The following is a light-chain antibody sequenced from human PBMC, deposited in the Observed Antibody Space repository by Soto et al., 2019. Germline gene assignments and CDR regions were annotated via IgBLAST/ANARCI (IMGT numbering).Light chain of an antibody. Sequence: EIVMTQSPGTLSLSPGETATLSCRASQSVSSNYVAWFHQKPGQAPRLLIYGASSRATGVQDRFSASGSGTDFTLTISRLEPEDFAVYYCKQYGRSPFTFGPGTKVDI. J-gene: IGKJ3*01. V-gene: IGKV3-20*01. CDR1: QSVSSNY. CDR3: KQYGRSPFT. CDR2: GAS.